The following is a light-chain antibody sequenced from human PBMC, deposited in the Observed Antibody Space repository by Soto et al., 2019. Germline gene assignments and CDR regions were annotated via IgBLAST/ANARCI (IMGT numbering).Light chain of an antibody. CDR1: QSVGSN. J-gene: IGKJ4*01. CDR3: QQYDNWPPLT. Sequence: EIVMTQSPATLSVSPGERATLSCGASQSVGSNLAWYLQKPGQAPRLLIYGASTRATGIPARFSGSGSGTEFTLTISSLQSEDFAVYYCQQYDNWPPLTFGGGTKVEIK. CDR2: GAS. V-gene: IGKV3-15*01.